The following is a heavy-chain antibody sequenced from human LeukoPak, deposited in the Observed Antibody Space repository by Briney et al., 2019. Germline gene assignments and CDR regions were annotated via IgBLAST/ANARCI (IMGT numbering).Heavy chain of an antibody. V-gene: IGHV3-48*01. D-gene: IGHD6-13*01. CDR3: ARGPGIAAAAEGNHFGY. Sequence: GGSLRLSCAASGFTFSTYTMNWVRQAPGKGLEWVSYISSGNSIMYYADSVKGRFTISRDNAKNSLYLQMNSLRAEDTAVYYCARGPGIAAAAEGNHFGYWGQGTLVTVSS. CDR1: GFTFSTYT. J-gene: IGHJ4*02. CDR2: ISSGNSIM.